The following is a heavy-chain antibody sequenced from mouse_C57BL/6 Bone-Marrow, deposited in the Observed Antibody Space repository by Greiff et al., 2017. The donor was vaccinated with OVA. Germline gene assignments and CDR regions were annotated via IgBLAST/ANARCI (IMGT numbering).Heavy chain of an antibody. V-gene: IGHV1-31*01. Sequence: VQLQQSGPELVKPGASVKLSCKASGYSFTGYYMHWVQQSPGNILDWIGYIYPCNGVSSYNQKFKGKATFTVDKSSSTAYMQLHSLTSEDAAVYFCARGRGFDSRGQGTTLTVSA. CDR3: ARGRGFDS. CDR2: IYPCNGVS. J-gene: IGHJ2*01. CDR1: GYSFTGYY.